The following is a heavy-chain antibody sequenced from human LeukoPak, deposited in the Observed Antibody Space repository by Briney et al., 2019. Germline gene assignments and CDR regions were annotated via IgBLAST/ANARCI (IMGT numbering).Heavy chain of an antibody. Sequence: SQTLSLTCTVSGGSISSGGYYWGWIRQPPGKGLEWIGSIYHSGSTYYSPSLKSRVTISVDTSKNQFSLKLSSVTAADTAVYYCARVLTMASGGDAFDIWGQGTMVTVSS. J-gene: IGHJ3*02. CDR3: ARVLTMASGGDAFDI. V-gene: IGHV4-39*07. CDR1: GGSISSGGYY. CDR2: IYHSGST. D-gene: IGHD3-10*01.